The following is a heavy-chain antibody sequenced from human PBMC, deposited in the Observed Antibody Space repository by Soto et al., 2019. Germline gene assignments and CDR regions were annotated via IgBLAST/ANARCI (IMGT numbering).Heavy chain of an antibody. CDR3: ARDSQLGY. CDR1: GYTFINYG. Sequence: QPQLVQSGPEVKKSGASVKVSCKASGYTFINYGVTWVRQAPGQGLEWMGWINPLNGNTNYTQKFQGRITMTTDTSTNTAYMVVRSLRSDDTAVFYCARDSQLGYWGQGTLVSVAS. V-gene: IGHV1-18*01. CDR2: INPLNGNT. J-gene: IGHJ4*02. D-gene: IGHD2-15*01.